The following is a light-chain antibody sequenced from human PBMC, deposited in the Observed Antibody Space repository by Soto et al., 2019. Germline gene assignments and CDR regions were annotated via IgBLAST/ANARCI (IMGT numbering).Light chain of an antibody. CDR1: QSLFYGGNDRNY. Sequence: DIVMTQSPDSLAVSLGERATIDCKSSQSLFYGGNDRNYLAWYQQKPGQSPKLLIYWSSTRESGVPDRFSGSGSGTDFALTINSLQAEDVAVYYCQQYYSTPPTFGQGTKVDIK. V-gene: IGKV4-1*01. CDR2: WSS. CDR3: QQYYSTPPT. J-gene: IGKJ1*01.